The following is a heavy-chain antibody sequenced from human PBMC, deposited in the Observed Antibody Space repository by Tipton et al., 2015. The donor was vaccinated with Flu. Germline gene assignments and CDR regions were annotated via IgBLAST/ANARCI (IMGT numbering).Heavy chain of an antibody. Sequence: SLRLSCEVSGGSISSKSWWSWVRQLPGRGLEWIGEISPSGSTNYNPSLESRLIISLDKSKNQFYLNLNSVTAADTAIYFCARDGNRDDVWVSSSAFDNWGRGTLVTVSS. V-gene: IGHV4-4*01. CDR2: ISPSGST. D-gene: IGHD3-16*01. CDR3: ARDGNRDDVWVSSSAFDN. CDR1: GGSISSKSW. J-gene: IGHJ4*02.